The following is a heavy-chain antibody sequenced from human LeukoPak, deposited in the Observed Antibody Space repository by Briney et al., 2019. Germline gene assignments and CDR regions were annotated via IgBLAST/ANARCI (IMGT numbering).Heavy chain of an antibody. D-gene: IGHD1-1*01. V-gene: IGHV3-11*04. Sequence: GGYLRLSCAASGFTFSDYYMSWIRQAPGMGLVWVSYISSSGSTIYYADTVKGRFTISRDNAKNSLYLQMNSLRAEDTAVYYCARDPLPTTYPHDLYYFDYWGQGTLVTVSS. J-gene: IGHJ4*02. CDR3: ARDPLPTTYPHDLYYFDY. CDR2: ISSSGSTI. CDR1: GFTFSDYY.